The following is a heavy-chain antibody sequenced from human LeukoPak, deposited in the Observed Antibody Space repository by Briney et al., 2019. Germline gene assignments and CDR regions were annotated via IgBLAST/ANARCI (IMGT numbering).Heavy chain of an antibody. Sequence: ASVKVSCKASGYTFTSYAMHWVRQAPGQRLEWMGWINAGNGNTKYSQKFQGRVTITRDTSASTAYMELSSLRPEDTAVYYCAREGRWLQLLTFDYWGQGTLVTVSS. CDR2: INAGNGNT. J-gene: IGHJ4*02. CDR3: AREGRWLQLLTFDY. V-gene: IGHV1-3*01. CDR1: GYTFTSYA. D-gene: IGHD5-24*01.